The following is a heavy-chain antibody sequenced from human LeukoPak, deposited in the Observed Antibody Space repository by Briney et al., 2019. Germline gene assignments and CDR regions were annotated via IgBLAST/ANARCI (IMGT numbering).Heavy chain of an antibody. V-gene: IGHV3-21*01. D-gene: IGHD3-22*01. Sequence: GGSLRLSCAASGFTFSSYSMNWVRQAPGKGLEWVSSISSSSSYIYYADSVKGRFTISRDNAKNSLYLQMNSLRAEDTAVYYCAREVVVTPGAFDIWGQGTKVTVSS. CDR2: ISSSSSYI. CDR3: AREVVVTPGAFDI. J-gene: IGHJ3*02. CDR1: GFTFSSYS.